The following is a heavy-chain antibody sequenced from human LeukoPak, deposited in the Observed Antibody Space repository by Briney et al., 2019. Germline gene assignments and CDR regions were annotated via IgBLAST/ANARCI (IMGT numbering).Heavy chain of an antibody. D-gene: IGHD3-3*01. CDR3: ARIYDFWSAYQYYFDS. J-gene: IGHJ4*02. Sequence: PSETLSLTCTVSGGSISSYYWSWIRQPPGKGLEWIGYIYYSGSTNYNPSLKSRVTISVDTSKNQFSLKLSSVTAADTAVYYCARIYDFWSAYQYYFDSWGQGTLVTVSS. V-gene: IGHV4-59*01. CDR1: GGSISSYY. CDR2: IYYSGST.